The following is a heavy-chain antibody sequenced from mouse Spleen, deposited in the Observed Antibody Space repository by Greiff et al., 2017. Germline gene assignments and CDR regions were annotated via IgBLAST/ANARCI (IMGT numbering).Heavy chain of an antibody. Sequence: QVQLKQPGAELVMPGASVKLSCKASGYTFTSYWMHWVKQRPGQGLEWIGEIDPSDSYTNYNQKFKGKATLTVDKSSSTAYMQLSSLTSEDSAVYYCARSAGTYWYFDVWGTGTTVTVSS. V-gene: IGHV1-69*01. J-gene: IGHJ1*03. CDR1: GYTFTSYW. CDR2: IDPSDSYT. CDR3: ARSAGTYWYFDV. D-gene: IGHD4-1*01.